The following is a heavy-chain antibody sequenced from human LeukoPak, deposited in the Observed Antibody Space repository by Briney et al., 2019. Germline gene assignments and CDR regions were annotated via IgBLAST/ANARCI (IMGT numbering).Heavy chain of an antibody. CDR3: ARVHDDYGDYYYYGMDV. CDR2: IIPIFGTA. J-gene: IGHJ6*04. CDR1: GGTFSSYA. D-gene: IGHD4-17*01. V-gene: IGHV1-69*06. Sequence: SVKVSCKASGGTFSSYAISWVRQAPGQGLEWMGGIIPIFGTANYAQKFQGRVTITADKSTSTAYMELSSLRFEDTAVYYCARVHDDYGDYYYYGMDVWGKGTTVTVSS.